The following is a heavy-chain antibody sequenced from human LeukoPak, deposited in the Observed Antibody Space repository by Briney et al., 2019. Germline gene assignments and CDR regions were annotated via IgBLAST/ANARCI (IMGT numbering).Heavy chain of an antibody. J-gene: IGHJ4*02. V-gene: IGHV4-39*01. D-gene: IGHD3-16*01. CDR2: IYYSGST. Sequence: PSETLSLTCTVSGGSISSSSYYWGWIRQPPGKGLEWIGSIYYSGSTYYNPSLKSRVTISVDTSKNQFSLRLSSVTAADTALYYCASAPRQGSIGGLDYWGQGTLVTVSS. CDR3: ASAPRQGSIGGLDY. CDR1: GGSISSSSYY.